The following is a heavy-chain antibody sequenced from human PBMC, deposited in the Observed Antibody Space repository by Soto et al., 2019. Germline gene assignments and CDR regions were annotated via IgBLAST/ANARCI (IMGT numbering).Heavy chain of an antibody. Sequence: QVQLVESGGGVVQPGRSLRLSCAASGFTFSSYGMHWVRQAPGKGLEWVAVIWYDGSNKYYADSVKGRFTISRDNSKNTLYLQMNSLRAEDTAVYYCARGATVVTYADDAFDIWGQGTMFTVSS. J-gene: IGHJ3*02. D-gene: IGHD2-21*02. CDR2: IWYDGSNK. V-gene: IGHV3-33*01. CDR1: GFTFSSYG. CDR3: ARGATVVTYADDAFDI.